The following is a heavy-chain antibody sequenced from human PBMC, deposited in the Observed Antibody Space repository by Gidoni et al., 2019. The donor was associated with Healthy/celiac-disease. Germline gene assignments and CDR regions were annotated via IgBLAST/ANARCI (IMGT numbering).Heavy chain of an antibody. J-gene: IGHJ3*02. D-gene: IGHD1-1*01. V-gene: IGHV3-13*01. CDR3: ARASVQLELDI. CDR1: GFTFSSYD. Sequence: EVQLVESGGGLVQPGGSLRLSCAASGFTFSSYDMHWVRQATGKGLEWVSAIGTAGDTYYSGSVKGRFTISRENAKNSLYLQMNSLRAGDTAVYYCARASVQLELDIWGQGTMVTVSS. CDR2: IGTAGDT.